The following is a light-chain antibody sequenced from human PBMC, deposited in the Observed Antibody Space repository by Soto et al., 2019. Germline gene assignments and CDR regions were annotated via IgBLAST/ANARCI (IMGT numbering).Light chain of an antibody. V-gene: IGKV1-39*01. CDR2: AAS. CDR3: QQKYRAPWT. Sequence: DIQMTQSPSSLSASGGDRVTVTCRASQSISTYVNWYQHKPGNAPKVVIYAASTLQSGVPSRFSGSGSGTDFTLPSTNLHPDYIATYYCQQKYRAPWTSGQGTKVDVK. J-gene: IGKJ1*01. CDR1: QSISTY.